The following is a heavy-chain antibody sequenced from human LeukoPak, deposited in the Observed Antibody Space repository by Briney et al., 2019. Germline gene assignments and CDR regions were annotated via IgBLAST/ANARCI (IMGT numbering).Heavy chain of an antibody. V-gene: IGHV3-30*18. Sequence: GSLRLSCAASGFTFSSYGMHWVRQAPGKGLEWVAVISYDGSNKYYADSVKGRFTISRDNSKNTLYLQMNSLRAEDTAVYYCAKPFNYCSGGSCYSGYYYYGMDVWGQGTTVTVSS. CDR3: AKPFNYCSGGSCYSGYYYYGMDV. D-gene: IGHD2-15*01. J-gene: IGHJ6*02. CDR2: ISYDGSNK. CDR1: GFTFSSYG.